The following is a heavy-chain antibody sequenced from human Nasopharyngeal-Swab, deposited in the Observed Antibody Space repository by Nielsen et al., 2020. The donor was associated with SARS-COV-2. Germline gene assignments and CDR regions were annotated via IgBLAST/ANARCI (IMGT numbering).Heavy chain of an antibody. CDR1: GFTFSSYW. CDR2: IKQDGSEK. J-gene: IGHJ3*02. Sequence: GGSLRLSCAASGFTFSSYWMSWVRQAPGKGLEWVANIKQDGSEKFYVDSVKGRFTISRDNAKNSLCLQMNSLRAEDTAVYYCARGDYYDSSGDYVDAFDIWGKGTMVTVS. D-gene: IGHD3-22*01. CDR3: ARGDYYDSSGDYVDAFDI. V-gene: IGHV3-7*03.